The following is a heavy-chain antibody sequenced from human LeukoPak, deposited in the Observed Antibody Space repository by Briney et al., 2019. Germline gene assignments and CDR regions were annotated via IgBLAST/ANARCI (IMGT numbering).Heavy chain of an antibody. V-gene: IGHV3-74*01. CDR2: IIRDGSRT. CDR1: GFTFSNYW. Sequence: PGGSLRLSSAASGFTFSNYWMHWVRQAPGKGLVWVSRIIRDGSRTDYLDFVKGRFTISRDNARNTPYLQMNSLRAEDTAVYYCARVPYVFDLWGQGTMVTVSS. J-gene: IGHJ3*01. CDR3: ARVPYVFDL.